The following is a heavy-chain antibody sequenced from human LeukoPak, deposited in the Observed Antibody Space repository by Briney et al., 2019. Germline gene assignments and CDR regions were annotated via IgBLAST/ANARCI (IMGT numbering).Heavy chain of an antibody. J-gene: IGHJ4*02. CDR1: GGSITNYY. Sequence: SETLSLTCTVSGGSITNYYWSWIRQPPGKGLEWIGYIYYSGSTAYNPSLKSRVTMSVDTSKNQFSLKLSSVTAADTAVYYCARDTPYSYLDYWGQGTLVTVSS. CDR2: IYYSGST. V-gene: IGHV4-59*01. D-gene: IGHD5-18*01. CDR3: ARDTPYSYLDY.